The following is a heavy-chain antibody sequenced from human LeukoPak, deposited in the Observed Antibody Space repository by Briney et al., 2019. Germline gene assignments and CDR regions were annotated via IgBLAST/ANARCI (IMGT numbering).Heavy chain of an antibody. CDR3: AKEGRYSSGDY. J-gene: IGHJ4*02. CDR1: GFTFSSYG. Sequence: GRSLRLSCAASGFTFSSYGMHGVRQAPGKGLEWVAGIWYGGSNKYYAASVKGRFTISRDNSKNTLYLQMNSLRAEDTAVYYCAKEGRYSSGDYWGQGTLVTVSS. D-gene: IGHD6-25*01. CDR2: IWYGGSNK. V-gene: IGHV3-30*18.